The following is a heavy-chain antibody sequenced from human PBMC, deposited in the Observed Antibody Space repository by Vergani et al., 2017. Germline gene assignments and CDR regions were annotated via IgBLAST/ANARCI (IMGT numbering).Heavy chain of an antibody. Sequence: EVQLVESGGGLVKPGGSLRLSCAASGFTFSSYSMNWVRQAPGKGLAWVSAISSSSSYIYYADSVKGRFTISRDNAKNSLYLQMNSLRAEDTAVYYCARDLFYYDSSGYYSGFFDYWGQGTLVTVSS. D-gene: IGHD3-22*01. CDR1: GFTFSSYS. CDR2: ISSSSSYI. V-gene: IGHV3-21*01. J-gene: IGHJ4*02. CDR3: ARDLFYYDSSGYYSGFFDY.